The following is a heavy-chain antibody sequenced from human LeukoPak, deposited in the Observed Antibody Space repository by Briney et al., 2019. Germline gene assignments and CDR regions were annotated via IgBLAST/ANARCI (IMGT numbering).Heavy chain of an antibody. CDR1: GFTFSSYS. J-gene: IGHJ4*02. V-gene: IGHV3-21*01. Sequence: PGRSLRLSCAASGFTFSSYSINWVRQAPGKGLEWVSSIRSSSSYIYYADSVKGRFTISRDNAKNSLYLQMNSLRAEDTAVYYCARDKDDPWGIVVVTPDYWGQGTLVTVSS. CDR2: IRSSSSYI. D-gene: IGHD3-22*01. CDR3: ARDKDDPWGIVVVTPDY.